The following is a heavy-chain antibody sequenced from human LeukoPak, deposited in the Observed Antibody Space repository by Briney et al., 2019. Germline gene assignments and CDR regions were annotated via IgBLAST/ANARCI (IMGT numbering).Heavy chain of an antibody. V-gene: IGHV3-23*01. CDR1: GFRFRSYG. Sequence: GGSLRLSCATSGFRFRSYGMSWVRQAPGKGLEWVSSISGSGRTYYADSVRGRVTCSRDDSKSAVSLVMNSLRAEDTAVYYCAKDFGDFYPPLFDSWGHGTLVTVSS. D-gene: IGHD4-17*01. J-gene: IGHJ4*01. CDR3: AKDFGDFYPPLFDS. CDR2: ISGSGRT.